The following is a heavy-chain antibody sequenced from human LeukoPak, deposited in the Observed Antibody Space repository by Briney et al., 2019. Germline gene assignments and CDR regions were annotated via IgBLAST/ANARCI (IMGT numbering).Heavy chain of an antibody. CDR1: GFTFCIYG. Sequence: PGGSLRLSCAASGFTFCIYGMHWVRQAPGKGLEWVTFLRYDGVNKYYADSVKGRFTISRDNSKNTLYLQMNSLRAEDTAVYYCAKDHCSSTSCFYYDYYMDVWGKGTTVTVSS. CDR2: LRYDGVNK. D-gene: IGHD2-2*01. CDR3: AKDHCSSTSCFYYDYYMDV. V-gene: IGHV3-30*02. J-gene: IGHJ6*03.